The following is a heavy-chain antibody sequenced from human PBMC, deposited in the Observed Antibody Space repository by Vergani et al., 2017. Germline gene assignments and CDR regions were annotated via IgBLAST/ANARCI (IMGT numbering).Heavy chain of an antibody. CDR2: IIPIFGTA. CDR3: ARVIVEYDSSGYYYPVAAFDI. Sequence: QVQLVQSGAEVKKPGSSVKVSCKASGGTFSSYAISWVRQAPGQGLEWMGVIIPIFGTANYAQKFQGRVTITADESTSTAYMELSSLRSEDTAVYYCARVIVEYDSSGYYYPVAAFDIWGQGTMVTVSS. CDR1: GGTFSSYA. J-gene: IGHJ3*02. D-gene: IGHD3-22*01. V-gene: IGHV1-69*01.